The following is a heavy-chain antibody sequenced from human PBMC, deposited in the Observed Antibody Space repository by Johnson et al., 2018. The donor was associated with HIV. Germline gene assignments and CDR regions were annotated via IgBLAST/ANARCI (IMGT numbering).Heavy chain of an antibody. J-gene: IGHJ3*02. CDR2: IWYDGTNK. Sequence: QVQLVESGGGVIRPGGSLRLSCATSGFTFDDYGMRWVRQAPGKGLEWVAVIWYDGTNKYYADSVKGRFTISRDNSKNTLYLQMNSLRAEDTAVYYCAKDRSMDDAFDIWGRGTMVTVSS. D-gene: IGHD1-26*01. CDR1: GFTFDDYG. CDR3: AKDRSMDDAFDI. V-gene: IGHV3-33*06.